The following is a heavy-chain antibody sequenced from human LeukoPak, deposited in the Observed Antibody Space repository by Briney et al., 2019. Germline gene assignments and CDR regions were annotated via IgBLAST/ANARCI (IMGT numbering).Heavy chain of an antibody. CDR1: GHTFTSYG. D-gene: IGHD3-3*01. J-gene: IGHJ3*02. Sequence: ASVKVSCKASGHTFTSYGISWVRQAPGQGLEWMGWISAYNGNTNYAQKLQGRVTMTTDTSTSTAYMELRSLRSDDTAVCYCARVTRYYDFWSGPNAFDIWGQGTMVTVSS. CDR3: ARVTRYYDFWSGPNAFDI. CDR2: ISAYNGNT. V-gene: IGHV1-18*01.